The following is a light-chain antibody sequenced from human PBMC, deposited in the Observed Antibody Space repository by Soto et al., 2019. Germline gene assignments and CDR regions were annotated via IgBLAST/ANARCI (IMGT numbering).Light chain of an antibody. CDR3: GSYTTDNTLV. V-gene: IGLV2-14*01. CDR1: SSDVGGYNY. Sequence: QSALTQPASVSGSPGQSITISCTGTSSDVGGYNYVSWYQQHPGKAPKLMIYVVSSRPSGISNHFSGSKSGNTASLTISGLQAEDEASYYCGSYTTDNTLVFGGGTKVTVL. CDR2: VVS. J-gene: IGLJ3*02.